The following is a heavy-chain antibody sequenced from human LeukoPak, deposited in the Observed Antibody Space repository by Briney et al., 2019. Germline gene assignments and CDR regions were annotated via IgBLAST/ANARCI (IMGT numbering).Heavy chain of an antibody. D-gene: IGHD2-21*01. CDR3: AKAGTANCGGDCYSNY. CDR2: ISGSGDST. CDR1: GFTFSSYA. J-gene: IGHJ4*02. V-gene: IGHV3-23*01. Sequence: GGSLRLSCAASGFTFSSYAMSWVRQAPGEGLEWVSAISGSGDSTYYADSVKGRFTISRDNSKNTLYLQMNSLRAEDTAVYYCAKAGTANCGGDCYSNYWGQGTLVTVPS.